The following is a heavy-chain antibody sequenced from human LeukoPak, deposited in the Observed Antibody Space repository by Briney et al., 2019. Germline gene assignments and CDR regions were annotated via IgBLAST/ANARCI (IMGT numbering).Heavy chain of an antibody. Sequence: GGSLRLSCEASGFTFSGYGMHWVRQAPGKGLEWVSVIYSGGSAYYADSVKGRFTISRDNSKNTLYLQMNSLRAEDTAVYYCAGPVAATLSSYYYGMDVWGQGTTVTVSS. CDR1: GFTFSGYG. J-gene: IGHJ6*02. CDR3: AGPVAATLSSYYYGMDV. D-gene: IGHD2-15*01. V-gene: IGHV3-53*01. CDR2: IYSGGSA.